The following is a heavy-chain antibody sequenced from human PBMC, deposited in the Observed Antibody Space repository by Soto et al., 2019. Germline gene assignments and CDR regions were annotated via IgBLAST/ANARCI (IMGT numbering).Heavy chain of an antibody. CDR2: TSYDGSNK. CDR3: ARWGTTGGLDV. Sequence: QVQLVESGGGVVQPGASLRLSCVGSGFTFRSYVIHWVRQAPGKGLEWVALTSYDGSNKYYDDSVKGRFTISRDNSSNTVDLHMDSLRLEDTAPYYCARWGTTGGLDVWGQGTLVSVSS. CDR1: GFTFRSYV. J-gene: IGHJ4*02. D-gene: IGHD3-16*01. V-gene: IGHV3-30*19.